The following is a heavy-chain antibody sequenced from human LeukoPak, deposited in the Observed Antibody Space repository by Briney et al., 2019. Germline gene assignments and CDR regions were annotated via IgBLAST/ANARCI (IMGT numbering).Heavy chain of an antibody. CDR2: IYYSGST. D-gene: IGHD2-15*01. Sequence: SETLSLTCTVSGGSISGYYWNWIRQPPGKGLEWTGNIYYSGSTNYNPSLKSRVTISVATSKNQFSLKLSSVTAADTAVYYCARDEYSSGRNGGYFDNWGQGALVTVFS. CDR3: ARDEYSSGRNGGYFDN. V-gene: IGHV4-59*01. CDR1: GGSISGYY. J-gene: IGHJ4*02.